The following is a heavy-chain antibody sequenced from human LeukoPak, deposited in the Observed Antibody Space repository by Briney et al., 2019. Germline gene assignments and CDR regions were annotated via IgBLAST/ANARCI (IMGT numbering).Heavy chain of an antibody. CDR2: IYYSGST. CDR1: GGSISSYY. V-gene: IGHV4-59*01. J-gene: IGHJ4*02. Sequence: SETLSLTCTVSGGSISSYYWSWIRQPPGKGLEWIGYIYYSGSTNYNPSLKSRVTVSVDTSKNQFSLKLSSVTAADTAVYYCALYGIAVAGPDYWGQGTLVTVSS. CDR3: ALYGIAVAGPDY. D-gene: IGHD6-19*01.